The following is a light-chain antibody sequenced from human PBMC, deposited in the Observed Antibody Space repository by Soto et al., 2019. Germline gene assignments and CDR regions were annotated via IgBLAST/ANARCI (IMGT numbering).Light chain of an antibody. V-gene: IGLV1-51*01. J-gene: IGLJ3*02. CDR1: SSNIGNND. Sequence: QSVLTQPPSVSAAPGQKVTISCSGSSSNIGNNDVSWYQQLPGTAPKLLIFDNYKRPSAIPDRFSGSKSGTSATLGITGLQTGDEADYYCGTWDSSLSAGVFGGGTQLTVL. CDR2: DNY. CDR3: GTWDSSLSAGV.